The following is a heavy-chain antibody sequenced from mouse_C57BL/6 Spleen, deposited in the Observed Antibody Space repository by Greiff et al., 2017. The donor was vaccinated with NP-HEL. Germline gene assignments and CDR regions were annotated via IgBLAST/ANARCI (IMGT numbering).Heavy chain of an antibody. J-gene: IGHJ1*03. CDR1: GYSITSGYY. CDR3: ARNYGSGYFDV. D-gene: IGHD1-1*01. Sequence: EVKLQESGPGLVKPSQSLSLTCSVTGYSITSGYYWNWIRQFPGNKLEWMGYISYDGSNNYNPSLKNRISITRDTAKNQFFLKLNSVTTEDTATYYVARNYGSGYFDVWGTGTTVTVSS. CDR2: ISYDGSN. V-gene: IGHV3-6*01.